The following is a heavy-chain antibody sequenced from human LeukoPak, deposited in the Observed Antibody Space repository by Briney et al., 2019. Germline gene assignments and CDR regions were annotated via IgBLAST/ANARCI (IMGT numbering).Heavy chain of an antibody. V-gene: IGHV4-39*01. J-gene: IGHJ4*02. CDR1: GGSISSSIYY. D-gene: IGHD3-3*01. CDR3: ARRLRFLEHLDY. CDR2: IYYSGST. Sequence: SETLSLTCTVSGGSISSSIYYWGWIRQPPGKGLEWIGSIYYSGSTYYNPSLKSRVTISVDTSKNQFSLKLSSVTAADTAVYYCARRLRFLEHLDYWGQGTLVTVSS.